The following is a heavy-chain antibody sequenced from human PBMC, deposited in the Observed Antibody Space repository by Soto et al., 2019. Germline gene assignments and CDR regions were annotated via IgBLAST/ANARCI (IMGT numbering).Heavy chain of an antibody. CDR3: AKERRYSFDAFDI. J-gene: IGHJ3*02. V-gene: IGHV3-30*18. CDR1: GFTFNFFG. CDR2: ISYDGREN. D-gene: IGHD5-12*01. Sequence: QEQLVESGGGVVQAGRSLRLSCAASGFTFNFFGMHWVRQAPAKGLEWVAVISYDGRENYYADSVKGRFTMSRDNSKNMVYLEMSSLRPEDTSVYYCAKERRYSFDAFDIWGHGTMVTVSS.